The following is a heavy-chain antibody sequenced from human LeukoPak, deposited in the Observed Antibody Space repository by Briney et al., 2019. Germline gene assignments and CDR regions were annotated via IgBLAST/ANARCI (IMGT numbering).Heavy chain of an antibody. V-gene: IGHV1-69*05. CDR2: IIPLFGTA. CDR1: GGTFSSYA. CDR3: ARGSTTVTTWNWFDP. D-gene: IGHD4-11*01. J-gene: IGHJ5*02. Sequence: ASVKVSSKASGGTFSSYAITWVRQAPGQGLEWMGGIIPLFGTANYAQKFQGRVTITTDESTSTAYMELSSLRSEDTAVYYCARGSTTVTTWNWFDPWGQGTLVTVSS.